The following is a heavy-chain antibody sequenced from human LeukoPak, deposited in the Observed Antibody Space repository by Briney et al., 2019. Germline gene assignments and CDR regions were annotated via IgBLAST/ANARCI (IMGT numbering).Heavy chain of an antibody. J-gene: IGHJ5*02. D-gene: IGHD6-13*01. CDR3: ARGWGIAAAGRNWFDP. Sequence: SETLSLTCGVSGGSFSDYSWSWIRQTPGKGLEWVGGINHSGATNYSPSLKSRVTISLDTAKNELSLKLSSVTAADTAVYYCARGWGIAAAGRNWFDPWGQGTLVTVSS. V-gene: IGHV4-34*01. CDR1: GGSFSDYS. CDR2: INHSGAT.